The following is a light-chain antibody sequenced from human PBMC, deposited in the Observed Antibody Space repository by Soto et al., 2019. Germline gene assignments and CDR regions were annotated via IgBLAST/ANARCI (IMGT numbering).Light chain of an antibody. CDR3: QHRMNCPLT. V-gene: IGKV3-11*01. Sequence: DIVLTQSPATLSLSPGERATLSCRASQTISSYLLWYQQKPGQAPRLLIYDASNRDTGIPAMFSGSGSETDFTLTISSLEPEDFAVYYCQHRMNCPLTFGKGTRLEIK. CDR1: QTISSY. CDR2: DAS. J-gene: IGKJ5*01.